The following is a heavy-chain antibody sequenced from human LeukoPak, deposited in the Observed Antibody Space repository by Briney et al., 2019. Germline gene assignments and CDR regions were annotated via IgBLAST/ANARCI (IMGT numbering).Heavy chain of an antibody. J-gene: IGHJ4*02. V-gene: IGHV5-10-1*01. CDR2: IDPSDSYT. CDR3: ASALGYCSGGSCYYY. D-gene: IGHD2-15*01. CDR1: GYSFTSYW. Sequence: GESLKISCKGSGYSFTSYWISWVRQMPGKGLEWVGRIDPSDSYTNYSPSFQGHVTISADKSISTAYLQWSSLKASDTAMYYCASALGYCSGGSCYYYWGQGTLVTVSS.